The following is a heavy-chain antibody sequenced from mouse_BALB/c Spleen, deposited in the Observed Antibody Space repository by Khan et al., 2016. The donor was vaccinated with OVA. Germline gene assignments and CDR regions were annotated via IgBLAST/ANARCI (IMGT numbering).Heavy chain of an antibody. D-gene: IGHD1-1*01. Sequence: QVQLKESGPGLVAPSQTLSITCTVSGFSLSSYGVHWVRQPPGKGLEWLGVIWAGGSTHPNSSLMSRLSICTDNSKNQVFINMNSLKTDDTARYYCARALYYGAWFAYWGQGTLVTVSA. CDR2: IWAGGST. CDR1: GFSLSSYG. CDR3: ARALYYGAWFAY. J-gene: IGHJ3*01. V-gene: IGHV2-9*02.